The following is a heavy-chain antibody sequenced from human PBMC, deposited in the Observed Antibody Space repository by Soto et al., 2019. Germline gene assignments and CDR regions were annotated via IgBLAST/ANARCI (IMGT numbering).Heavy chain of an antibody. J-gene: IGHJ5*01. CDR1: GYTFATYD. CDR3: ARSDGYNFTGLGS. V-gene: IGHV1-8*01. Sequence: QVQLVQSGAEVKTPGASVKVSCKASGYTFATYDINWVRQAPGQGLEWMGWMNPNSGNTGYAQKFQGRLTMTRDPAMIVAHMELSSLRNEDTAVDYCARSDGYNFTGLGSWGQGTLVTVSA. CDR2: MNPNSGNT. D-gene: IGHD2-21*01.